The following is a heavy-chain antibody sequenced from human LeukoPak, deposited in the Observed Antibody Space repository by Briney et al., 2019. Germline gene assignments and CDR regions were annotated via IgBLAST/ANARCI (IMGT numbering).Heavy chain of an antibody. Sequence: PGRSLRLSCAASGFTFDDYAMHWVRQAPGKGLEWVSGISWNSGSIGYADSLKGRFTISRDNAKNSLYLQMNSLGAEDTALYYCAKDGYSYGPKNFDYWGQGTLVTVSS. CDR3: AKDGYSYGPKNFDY. D-gene: IGHD5-18*01. CDR1: GFTFDDYA. CDR2: ISWNSGSI. J-gene: IGHJ4*02. V-gene: IGHV3-9*01.